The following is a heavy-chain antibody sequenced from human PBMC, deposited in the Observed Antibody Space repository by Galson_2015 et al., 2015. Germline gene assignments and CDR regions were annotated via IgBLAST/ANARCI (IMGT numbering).Heavy chain of an antibody. Sequence: SLRLSCAASGFTVSSNYMSWVRQAPGRGLEWVSVIYSGGSTYYADSVKGRFTISRDNSKNTLYLQMNSLRAEDTAVYYCARVVGATAHYYYYYMDVWGKGTTVTVSS. CDR2: IYSGGST. V-gene: IGHV3-53*01. CDR3: ARVVGATAHYYYYYMDV. J-gene: IGHJ6*03. CDR1: GFTVSSNY. D-gene: IGHD1-26*01.